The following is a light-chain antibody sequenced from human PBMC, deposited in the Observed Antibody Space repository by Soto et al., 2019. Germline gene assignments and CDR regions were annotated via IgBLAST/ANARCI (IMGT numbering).Light chain of an antibody. CDR2: GAS. Sequence: ESVLTQSPGTLSLSPGERATLSCRASQSVSSSYLAWYQQKPGQAPRLLIYGASSRATGNPDRFSGSESGTDFTLTISRLEPEDFAVYYCQKYGSSPRTFGQGTKLEI. CDR1: QSVSSSY. J-gene: IGKJ2*01. CDR3: QKYGSSPRT. V-gene: IGKV3-20*01.